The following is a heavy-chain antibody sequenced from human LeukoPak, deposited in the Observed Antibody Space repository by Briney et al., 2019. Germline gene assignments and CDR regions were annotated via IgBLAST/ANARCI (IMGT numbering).Heavy chain of an antibody. CDR3: ARVVWFGEPSSDY. D-gene: IGHD3-10*01. CDR2: IYYSGST. Sequence: SETLSLTCTVSGGSISSSSYYWGWIRQPPGKGLEWIGSIYYSGSTYYNPSLKSRVTISVDTSKNQFSLKLSSVTAADTAVYYCARVVWFGEPSSDYWGQGTLVTVSS. V-gene: IGHV4-39*07. J-gene: IGHJ4*02. CDR1: GGSISSSSYY.